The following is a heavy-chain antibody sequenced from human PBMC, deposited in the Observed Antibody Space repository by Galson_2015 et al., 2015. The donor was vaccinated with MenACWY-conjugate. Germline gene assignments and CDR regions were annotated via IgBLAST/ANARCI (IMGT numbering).Heavy chain of an antibody. D-gene: IGHD3-10*01. CDR3: ATTTMVGNFDY. Sequence: QSGAEVKKPGDSLKISCKAYGYSFSDYWIGWVRQMPGEGLEWMGIIYPADSDTRYSPSFQGQVTISADKSIRAAYLQWSSLKASDTAMYFCATTTMVGNFDYWGQGTLVTVSS. J-gene: IGHJ4*02. V-gene: IGHV5-51*03. CDR1: GYSFSDYW. CDR2: IYPADSDT.